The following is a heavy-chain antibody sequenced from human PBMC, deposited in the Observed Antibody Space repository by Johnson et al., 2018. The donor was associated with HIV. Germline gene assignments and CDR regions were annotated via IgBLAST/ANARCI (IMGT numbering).Heavy chain of an antibody. CDR1: GFTFSNYA. Sequence: QVQLVESGGGVVQPGSSLRLSCAAYGFTFSNYAVHWVRQAPGKGLEWVAVISSDGSAKYYADSVKGPFTISRDNSKNTLYLQLNTLRAADTAVYYCARDWDAYGAFDIWGQGTMVTVSS. D-gene: IGHD1-26*01. CDR2: ISSDGSAK. V-gene: IGHV3-30-3*01. J-gene: IGHJ3*02. CDR3: ARDWDAYGAFDI.